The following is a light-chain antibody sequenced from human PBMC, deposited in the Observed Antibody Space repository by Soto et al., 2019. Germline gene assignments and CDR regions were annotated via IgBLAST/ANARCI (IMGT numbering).Light chain of an antibody. J-gene: IGLJ2*01. V-gene: IGLV4-69*01. CDR3: QTWGSGIHVV. CDR1: SGHSSYA. CDR2: LNSDGSH. Sequence: QSVLTQSPSASASLGASVKLTCTLSSGHSSYAIAWHQQQPEKGPRYLMKLNSDGSHSKGDGIPDRFSGSSSGAERYLTISSLQSEEEADYYCQTWGSGIHVVFGGGTKLTVL.